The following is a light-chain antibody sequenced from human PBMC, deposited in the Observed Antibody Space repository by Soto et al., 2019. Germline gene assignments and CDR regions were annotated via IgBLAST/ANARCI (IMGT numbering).Light chain of an antibody. CDR2: DVT. CDR1: SSDVGGYNY. J-gene: IGLJ2*01. V-gene: IGLV2-8*01. CDR3: SSYAGSNNLV. Sequence: QSVLTQPPSASGSPGQSVAISCTGTSSDVGGYNYVSWYQQHPGKAPKLMIYDVTKRPSGVPDRFSGSKSGNTASLIVSGLQAEDEADYSCSSYAGSNNLVFGGGTKLTVL.